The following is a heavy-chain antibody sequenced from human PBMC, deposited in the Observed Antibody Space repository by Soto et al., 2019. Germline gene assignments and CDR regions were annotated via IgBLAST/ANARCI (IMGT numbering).Heavy chain of an antibody. J-gene: IGHJ4*02. CDR2: IVGSGGST. V-gene: IGHV3-23*01. Sequence: EVQLLESGGGLVQRGGSLRLSCAASGFTFSSYAMNWVRQAPGKGLEWVSAIVGSGGSTYYADSVKGRFTISRDNSRNTLYLQMNSRRAEDTAVYYCAKADSSDWYRGPFDYWGQGTLVTVSS. CDR1: GFTFSSYA. CDR3: AKADSSDWYRGPFDY. D-gene: IGHD6-19*01.